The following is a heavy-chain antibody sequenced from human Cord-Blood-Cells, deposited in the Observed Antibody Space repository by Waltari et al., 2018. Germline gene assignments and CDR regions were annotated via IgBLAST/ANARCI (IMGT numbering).Heavy chain of an antibody. CDR1: GFTFSSYA. CDR2: ISYDGSNK. Sequence: QVQLVESGGGVVQPGRSLRLSCAASGFTFSSYAMHWVRQAPGKGLEWVAVISYDGSNKYYADSVKGRLTISRDNSKNTLYLQMNSLRAEDTAVYYCARDLDSTYYFDYWGQGTLVTVSS. V-gene: IGHV3-30*04. CDR3: ARDLDSTYYFDY. J-gene: IGHJ4*02. D-gene: IGHD4-4*01.